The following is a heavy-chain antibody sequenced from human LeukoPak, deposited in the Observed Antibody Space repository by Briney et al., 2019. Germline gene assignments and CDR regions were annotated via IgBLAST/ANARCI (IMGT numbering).Heavy chain of an antibody. V-gene: IGHV4-59*01. CDR2: IYYSGST. D-gene: IGHD4-11*01. J-gene: IGHJ4*02. CDR1: GGSISSYY. CDR3: ARVEYRNYGGFDY. Sequence: SETLSLTCTVSGGSISSYYLSWIRQPPGKGLEWIGYIYYSGSTNYNPSLKSRVTISLDTYKNQFSLKLISVPAADTGVYYCARVEYRNYGGFDYWGQGTMVTVSS.